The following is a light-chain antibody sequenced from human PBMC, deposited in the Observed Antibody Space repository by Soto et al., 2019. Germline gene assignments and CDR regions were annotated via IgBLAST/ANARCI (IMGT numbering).Light chain of an antibody. CDR2: EGS. J-gene: IGLJ2*01. Sequence: QSALTQPASVSGSPGQSITTSCTGTSSDVGSYNLVSWYQQHPGKAPKLMIYEGSKRPSGVSNRFSGSKSGNTASLTISGLQAEDEADYYYCSYAGSSTVVFGGGTQLTVL. CDR3: CSYAGSSTVV. V-gene: IGLV2-23*01. CDR1: SSDVGSYNL.